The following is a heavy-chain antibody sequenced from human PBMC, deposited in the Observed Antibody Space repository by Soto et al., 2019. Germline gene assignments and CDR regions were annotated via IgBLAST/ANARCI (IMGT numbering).Heavy chain of an antibody. V-gene: IGHV3-30*18. J-gene: IGHJ6*03. CDR1: GFTFSSYG. CDR3: AKEGPHAYYDSLTGQRYYYYYMDG. CDR2: ISYDGSNK. D-gene: IGHD3-9*01. Sequence: GGSLRLSCAASGFTFSSYGMHWVRQAPGKGLEWVAVISYDGSNKYYADSVKGRFTISRDNSKNTLYLQMNSLRAEDTAVYYCAKEGPHAYYDSLTGQRYYYYYMDGWGKGTTDTFSS.